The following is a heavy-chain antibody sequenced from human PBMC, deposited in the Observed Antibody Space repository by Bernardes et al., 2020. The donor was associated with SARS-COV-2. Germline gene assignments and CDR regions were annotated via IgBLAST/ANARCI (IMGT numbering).Heavy chain of an antibody. CDR2: MNPNSGNT. CDR3: ATGDSSSWYFFDY. CDR1: GYTFTSYD. V-gene: IGHV1-8*01. D-gene: IGHD6-13*01. J-gene: IGHJ4*02. Sequence: ASVKVSCKASGYTFTSYDINWVRQDTGQGLEWMGWMNPNSGNTGYAQKFQGRVTMTRNTSISTAYMELSSLRSEDTAVYYCATGDSSSWYFFDYWGQGTLVTVSS.